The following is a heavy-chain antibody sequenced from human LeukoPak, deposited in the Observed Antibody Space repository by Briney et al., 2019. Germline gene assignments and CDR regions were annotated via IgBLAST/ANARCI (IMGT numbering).Heavy chain of an antibody. CDR1: GGSISSYY. CDR2: IYYSGST. V-gene: IGHV4-59*08. CDR3: ARQRDFYSGMDV. J-gene: IGHJ6*02. Sequence: SETLSLTCTVSGGSISSYYWSWIRQPPGKGLEWIGYIYYSGSTNYNPSLKSRLTMSVDTSKNQFSLKLTSVTAADTAVYYCARQRDFYSGMDVWGQGTTVTVFS.